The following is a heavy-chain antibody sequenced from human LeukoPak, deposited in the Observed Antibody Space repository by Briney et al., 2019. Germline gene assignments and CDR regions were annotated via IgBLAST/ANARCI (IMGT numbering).Heavy chain of an antibody. D-gene: IGHD7-27*01. Sequence: PGGSLRLSCAASGFTFSSYAMSWVRQAPGKGLEWVSSISSSSSYIYYADSVKGRFTISRDNAKNSLYLQMNSLRAEDTAVYYCARDPGDPGYFDYWGQGTLVTVSS. V-gene: IGHV3-21*01. J-gene: IGHJ4*02. CDR2: ISSSSSYI. CDR1: GFTFSSYA. CDR3: ARDPGDPGYFDY.